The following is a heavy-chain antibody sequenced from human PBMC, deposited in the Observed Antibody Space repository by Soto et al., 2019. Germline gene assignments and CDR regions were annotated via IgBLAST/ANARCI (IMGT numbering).Heavy chain of an antibody. V-gene: IGHV3-23*01. CDR1: GFTFSSYA. D-gene: IGHD5-18*01. J-gene: IGHJ4*02. Sequence: EVQLLESGGGLVQPGGSLRLSCAASGFTFSSYAMSWVRQSPGKGLEGVSTTSGSGDDTYYADSVKGRFTISRDNSKNTLYLPINSLRAEDTAVYYCAKDPSRAYNYAYGMGGFDSWGQGTLVTVSS. CDR3: AKDPSRAYNYAYGMGGFDS. CDR2: TSGSGDDT.